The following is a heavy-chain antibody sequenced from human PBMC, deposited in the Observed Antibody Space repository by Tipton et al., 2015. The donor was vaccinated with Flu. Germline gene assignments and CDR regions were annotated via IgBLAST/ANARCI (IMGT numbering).Heavy chain of an antibody. CDR2: INPNSGGT. J-gene: IGHJ6*02. D-gene: IGHD3-3*01. V-gene: IGHV1-2*06. CDR1: GYTFTGYY. CDR3: ARDPGGYDFWSGYYYYYYYGMDV. Sequence: QVQLVQSGAEVKKPGASVKVSCKASGYTFTGYYMHWVRQAPGQGLEWMGRINPNSGGTNYAQKFQGRVTMTRDTSISTAYMELGRLRSDDTAVYYCARDPGGYDFWSGYYYYYYYGMDVWGQGTTVTVSS.